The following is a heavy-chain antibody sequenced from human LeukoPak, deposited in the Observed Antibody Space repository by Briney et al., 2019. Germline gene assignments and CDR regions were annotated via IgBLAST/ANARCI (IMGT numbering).Heavy chain of an antibody. CDR1: GGSISSYY. CDR3: ARARLYSSSWYYWYFDL. D-gene: IGHD6-13*01. CDR2: IYYSGST. J-gene: IGHJ2*01. V-gene: IGHV4-59*01. Sequence: SETLSLTCTVSGGSISSYYWSWIRQPPGKGLEWIWYIYYSGSTNYNPSLKSRVTISVDTSKNQFSLKLSSVTAADTAVYYCARARLYSSSWYYWYFDLWGRGTLVTVSS.